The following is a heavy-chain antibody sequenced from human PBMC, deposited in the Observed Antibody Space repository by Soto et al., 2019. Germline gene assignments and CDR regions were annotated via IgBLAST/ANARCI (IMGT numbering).Heavy chain of an antibody. CDR3: AKDPPLTVATLAMDV. D-gene: IGHD6-6*01. J-gene: IGHJ6*02. CDR1: GFTFSTHS. V-gene: IGHV3-23*01. Sequence: PGGSLRLSCVACGFTFSTHSISWVRQVPWKGLEWVSTFSGSGGNIYYGESVKGRFTISRDDPKNTLYLDMNSLRVEDTAVYYCAKDPPLTVATLAMDVGGQGTRVTASS. CDR2: FSGSGGNI.